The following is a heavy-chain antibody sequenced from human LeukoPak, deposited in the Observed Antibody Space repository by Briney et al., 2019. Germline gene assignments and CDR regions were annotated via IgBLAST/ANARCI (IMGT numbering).Heavy chain of an antibody. J-gene: IGHJ4*02. Sequence: VASVKVSCKAFGYTFTKEAISWVRQAPGQGLEWMGWISAYNGNTNYAQKVQGRVTMTTDTSASTAYMELGSLRSDDTAVYYCARGTRVYSGYDFKHWGQGTLVTVSS. D-gene: IGHD5-12*01. CDR3: ARGTRVYSGYDFKH. V-gene: IGHV1-18*01. CDR2: ISAYNGNT. CDR1: GYTFTKEA.